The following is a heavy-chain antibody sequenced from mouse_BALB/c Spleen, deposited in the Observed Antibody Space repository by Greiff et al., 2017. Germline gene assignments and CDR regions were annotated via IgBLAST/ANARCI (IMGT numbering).Heavy chain of an antibody. Sequence: VQLVESGAELVRPGASVTLSCKASGYTFTDYEMHWVKQTPVHGLEWIGAIDPETGGTAYNQKFKGKATLTADKSSSTAYMELRSLTSEDSAVYYCTNYYGSGGFAYWGQGTLVTVSA. CDR1: GYTFTDYE. D-gene: IGHD1-1*01. CDR3: TNYYGSGGFAY. J-gene: IGHJ3*01. CDR2: IDPETGGT. V-gene: IGHV1-15*01.